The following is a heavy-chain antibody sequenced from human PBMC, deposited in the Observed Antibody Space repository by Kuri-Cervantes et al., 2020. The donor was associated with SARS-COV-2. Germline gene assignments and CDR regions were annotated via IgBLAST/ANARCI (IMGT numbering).Heavy chain of an antibody. Sequence: GESLKISCAASGFTFSKYAVHWLRQAPGKGLEWVAIISFDGIDKYYGDSVKGRFTISRDNSKNTLYLQMNSLRAEDTAVYYCAKEICTTGHRYFYGMDVWGQGTTVTVSS. J-gene: IGHJ6*02. D-gene: IGHD2-8*01. CDR3: AKEICTTGHRYFYGMDV. CDR2: ISFDGIDK. CDR1: GFTFSKYA. V-gene: IGHV3-30*18.